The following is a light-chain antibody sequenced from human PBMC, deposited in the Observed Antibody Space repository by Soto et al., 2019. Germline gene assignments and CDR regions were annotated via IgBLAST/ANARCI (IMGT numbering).Light chain of an antibody. J-gene: IGKJ5*01. CDR3: QHYESPPIT. Sequence: EFVLTQSPGTLSLSPGERATLSCRASQTVRNNYLAWYQQKPGQAPRLLIYDASSRATGIPDRFSGSGSGTDFTLTISRLEPEDFAVYYCQHYESPPITFGQGTRLEIK. CDR1: QTVRNNY. V-gene: IGKV3-20*01. CDR2: DAS.